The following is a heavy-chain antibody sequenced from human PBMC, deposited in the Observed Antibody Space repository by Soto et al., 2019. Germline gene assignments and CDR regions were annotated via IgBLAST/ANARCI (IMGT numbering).Heavy chain of an antibody. CDR2: IYYSGSI. CDR3: ARDRGYCSGGSCSALYYFDY. CDR1: GGSISSGGYY. Sequence: SEPLSLTCTVSGGSISSGGYYWRWIRQHPGKGLEWIGYIYYSGSIYYNPSLKSRVTISVDTSKNQFSLKLSSVTAADTAVYYCARDRGYCSGGSCSALYYFDYWGQGTLVTVSS. V-gene: IGHV4-31*03. D-gene: IGHD2-15*01. J-gene: IGHJ4*02.